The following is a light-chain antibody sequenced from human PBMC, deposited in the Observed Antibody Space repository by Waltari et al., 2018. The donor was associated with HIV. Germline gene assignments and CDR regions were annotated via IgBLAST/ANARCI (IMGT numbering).Light chain of an antibody. CDR2: YDS. Sequence: SYVLTQPPSVSVDPGKTARITCGGKNIGSKSVHWYQQKPGQAPVLVIYYDSDRPSGIPERFSGANSGNTATLTISRVEGGDEADYYCQVWDSSSDLVVFGGGTKLTVL. J-gene: IGLJ2*01. CDR3: QVWDSSSDLVV. CDR1: NIGSKS. V-gene: IGLV3-21*04.